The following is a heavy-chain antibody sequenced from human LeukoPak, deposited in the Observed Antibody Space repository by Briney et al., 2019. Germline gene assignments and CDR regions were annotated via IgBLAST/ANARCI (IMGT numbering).Heavy chain of an antibody. J-gene: IGHJ4*02. CDR3: AREAAGHFDY. CDR2: IYHSGST. Sequence: PSETLSLTCAVSGGSISSGGYSWSWIRQPPGKGLEWIGYIYHSGSTYYNPSLKSRATISVDRSKNQFSLKLSSVTAADTAVYYCAREAAGHFDYWGQGTLVTVSS. CDR1: GGSISSGGYS. D-gene: IGHD6-13*01. V-gene: IGHV4-30-2*01.